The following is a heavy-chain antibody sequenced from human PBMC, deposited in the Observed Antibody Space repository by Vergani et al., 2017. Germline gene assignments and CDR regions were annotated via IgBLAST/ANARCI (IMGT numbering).Heavy chain of an antibody. J-gene: IGHJ4*01. CDR3: TRSECSGTTCYGHYFDL. V-gene: IGHV3-66*02. Sequence: VELLESGGGLAQPGGSLRVSCSASGFRVTTYYMSWVRQAPGKGLEWGSVIKSDGRTSYAESVRGRFTISRDTARNAVYLQMNILRVEDTGVYYCTRSECSGTTCYGHYFDLWGHGSLVTVSS. CDR1: GFRVTTYY. D-gene: IGHD2-15*01. CDR2: IKSDGRT.